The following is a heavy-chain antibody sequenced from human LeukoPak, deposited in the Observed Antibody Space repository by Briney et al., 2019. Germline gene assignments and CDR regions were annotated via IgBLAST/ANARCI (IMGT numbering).Heavy chain of an antibody. Sequence: PSETLPLTCAVSGVSFDDYYWAWVRQTPGKGLEWIGEINHSGYTNDSPSLKSRVTLPIDTSRKQFSLNLRSVTVADAGTYYCTRMTTGHDYWGQGTLVTVSS. J-gene: IGHJ4*02. CDR2: INHSGYT. CDR3: TRMTTGHDY. CDR1: GVSFDDYY. D-gene: IGHD4-17*01. V-gene: IGHV4-34*01.